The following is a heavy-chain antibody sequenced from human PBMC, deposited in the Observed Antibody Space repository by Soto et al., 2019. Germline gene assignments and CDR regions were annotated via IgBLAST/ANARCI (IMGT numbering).Heavy chain of an antibody. V-gene: IGHV4-30-4*01. CDR3: ASQYSSGWYASFDY. D-gene: IGHD6-19*01. J-gene: IGHJ4*02. CDR2: IYYSGST. Sequence: SETLSLTCTVSGGSISSGDYYWSWIRQPPGKGLEWIGYIYYSGSTYYNPSLKSRVTISVDTSKNQFSLKLSSVTAADTAVYYCASQYSSGWYASFDYWGQGTRVTVSS. CDR1: GGSISSGDYY.